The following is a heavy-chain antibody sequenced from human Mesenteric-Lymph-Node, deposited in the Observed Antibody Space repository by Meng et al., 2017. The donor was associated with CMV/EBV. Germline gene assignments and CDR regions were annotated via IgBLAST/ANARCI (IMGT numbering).Heavy chain of an antibody. J-gene: IGHJ4*02. CDR2: IIPIFGTA. V-gene: IGHV1-69*06. D-gene: IGHD2-2*01. CDR3: ARDEDRGIVVVPAATNLDY. Sequence: FSCYPISWVRQAPGQGLEWMGGIIPIFGTANYAQKFQGRVTITADKSTSTAYMELSSLRSEDTAVYYCARDEDRGIVVVPAATNLDYWGQGTLVTVSS. CDR1: FSCYP.